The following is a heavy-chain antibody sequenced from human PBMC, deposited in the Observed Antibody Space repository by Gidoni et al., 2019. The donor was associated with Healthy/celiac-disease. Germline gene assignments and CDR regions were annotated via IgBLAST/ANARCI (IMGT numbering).Heavy chain of an antibody. CDR1: GGSLRRRSYY. J-gene: IGHJ4*02. Sequence: QLQLQESGPGLVKPSETLSLTCTVSGGSLRRRSYYWGWIRQPPGKGLEWIVSIYYSGSTYYNPSRKSRVTISVDTSKNQFSLKLSSVTAADTAVYYCARHVLLWFGELSGVDYWGQGTLVTVSS. CDR3: ARHVLLWFGELSGVDY. V-gene: IGHV4-39*01. CDR2: IYYSGST. D-gene: IGHD3-10*01.